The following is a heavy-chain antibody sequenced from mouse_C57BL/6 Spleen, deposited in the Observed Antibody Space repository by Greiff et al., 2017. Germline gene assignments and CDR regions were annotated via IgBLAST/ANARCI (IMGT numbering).Heavy chain of an antibody. CDR2: IDPESGCT. CDR3: RGRGYAGRDAMDY. J-gene: IGHJ4*01. D-gene: IGHD4-1*01. CDR1: GYTFTDYE. Sequence: VQLQQSGAELVRPGASVTLSCKASGYTFTDYEMHWVKQTPVHGLEWIGAIDPESGCTAYHHNFKGKSILTADKSSSTAYLELSSLTSEDSAVYYCRGRGYAGRDAMDYWGQVTSVTVSS. V-gene: IGHV1-15*01.